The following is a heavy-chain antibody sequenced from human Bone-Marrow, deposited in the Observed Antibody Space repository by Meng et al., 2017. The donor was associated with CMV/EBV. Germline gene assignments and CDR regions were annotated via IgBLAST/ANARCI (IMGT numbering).Heavy chain of an antibody. J-gene: IGHJ4*02. D-gene: IGHD4-23*01. CDR3: ARGVTSVITTWHFDY. CDR1: GDSFSTSRYY. Sequence: GDSFSTSRYYWGWIRQPPGKGLEWIGSLYYTGYTYYNPSLESRVTILVDTSKNQFSLKLSSVTAADTAVYYCARGVTSVITTWHFDYWGQGALVTVSS. V-gene: IGHV4-39*07. CDR2: LYYTGYT.